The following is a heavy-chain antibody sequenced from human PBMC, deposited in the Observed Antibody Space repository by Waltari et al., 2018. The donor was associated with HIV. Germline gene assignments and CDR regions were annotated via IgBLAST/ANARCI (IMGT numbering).Heavy chain of an antibody. CDR3: GREGDYYDSSPFDY. V-gene: IGHV3-30*04. J-gene: IGHJ4*02. D-gene: IGHD3-22*01. CDR1: GFTFNPYA. CDR2: ISWAGKTK. Sequence: QVQLVASGGGVVQPGRSLRLSCAASGFTFNPYAMHWVRQAPGKGREEVACISWAGKTKHYADAVKGRCTSSRENSRNSLYLQMSSLRAEDTAVYYCGREGDYYDSSPFDYWGQGTLVTVSS.